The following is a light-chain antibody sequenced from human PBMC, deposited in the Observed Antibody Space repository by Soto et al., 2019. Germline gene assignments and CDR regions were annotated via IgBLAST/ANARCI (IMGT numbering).Light chain of an antibody. CDR3: QQYSKSPWT. V-gene: IGKV3-20*01. Sequence: EIVLTQSPGTLSLSPGERATLSCRATQTVSNTYLAWYQHKPGQPPRLLIYGASNRANGIPERFSGSGSGTDFTLTITRQEPEDSAIYYCQQYSKSPWTFGPGTKVEIK. CDR2: GAS. CDR1: QTVSNTY. J-gene: IGKJ3*01.